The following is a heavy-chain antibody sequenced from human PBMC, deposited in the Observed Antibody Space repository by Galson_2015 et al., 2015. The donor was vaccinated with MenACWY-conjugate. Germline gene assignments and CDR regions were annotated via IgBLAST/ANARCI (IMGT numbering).Heavy chain of an antibody. D-gene: IGHD6-19*01. V-gene: IGHV3-7*03. CDR2: IKGDGSKE. CDR3: ARDVSPRGENSNDWYDAFDV. Sequence: SLRLSCAASGFSINAYWMTWVRQAPGKGLEWVANIKGDGSKENYVDSVKGRVTLSRDNAKNTLYLHMTSLRVEDTALYFCARDVSPRGENSNDWYDAFDVWGQGTMVTVSS. J-gene: IGHJ3*01. CDR1: GFSINAYW.